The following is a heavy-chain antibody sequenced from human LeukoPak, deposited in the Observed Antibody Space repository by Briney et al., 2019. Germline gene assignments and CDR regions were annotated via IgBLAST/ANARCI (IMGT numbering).Heavy chain of an antibody. CDR3: ARHRRAFEVRGVDWFDP. CDR1: GGSISSSNW. V-gene: IGHV4-4*02. CDR2: INHSGST. J-gene: IGHJ5*02. Sequence: SETLSLTCTVSGGSISSSNWWSWVRQPPGKGLEWIGEINHSGSTNYNPSLKSRVTISVDTSKNQFSLKLSSVTAADTAVYYCARHRRAFEVRGVDWFDPWGQGTLVTVSS. D-gene: IGHD3-10*01.